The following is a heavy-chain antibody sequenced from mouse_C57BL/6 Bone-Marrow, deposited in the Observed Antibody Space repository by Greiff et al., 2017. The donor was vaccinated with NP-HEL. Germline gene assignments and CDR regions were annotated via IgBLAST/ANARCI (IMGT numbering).Heavy chain of an antibody. CDR3: ARDDY. V-gene: IGHV5-4*01. Sequence: EVQLVESGGGLVKPGGSLKLSCAASGFTFSSYAMSWVRQTPEKRLEWVATISDGGSYTYYPDNVKGRFTISRDKAKNNLYLQMSHLKSEDTAMYYCARDDYWGQGTTLTVSS. J-gene: IGHJ2*01. CDR2: ISDGGSYT. CDR1: GFTFSSYA.